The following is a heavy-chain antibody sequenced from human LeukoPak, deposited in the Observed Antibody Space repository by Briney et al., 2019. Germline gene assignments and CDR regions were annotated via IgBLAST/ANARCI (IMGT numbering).Heavy chain of an antibody. J-gene: IGHJ4*02. D-gene: IGHD2-21*02. V-gene: IGHV3-30*18. CDR3: AKDSYCGGDCYFGFDY. Sequence: GRSLRLSCAASGFTFSSYGMHWVRQAPGKGLEWVAVMSYDGSNKYYADSVKGRFTISKDNSKNTLYLQMNSLTAEDTAVYYCAKDSYCGGDCYFGFDYWGQGTLVTVSS. CDR1: GFTFSSYG. CDR2: MSYDGSNK.